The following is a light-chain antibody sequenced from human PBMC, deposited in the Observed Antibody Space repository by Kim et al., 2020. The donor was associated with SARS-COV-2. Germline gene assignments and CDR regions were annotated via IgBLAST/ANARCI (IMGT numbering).Light chain of an antibody. CDR1: QGIAKN. CDR2: AAS. Sequence: ASVGDRVIITCRASQGIAKNLVWLQQKPGKAPKSLIYAASSLESGVPSRFSGSGSGTEFTLTISSLQPEDYATYYCQQYDVYPRTFGQGTKVDIK. V-gene: IGKV1-16*01. J-gene: IGKJ1*01. CDR3: QQYDVYPRT.